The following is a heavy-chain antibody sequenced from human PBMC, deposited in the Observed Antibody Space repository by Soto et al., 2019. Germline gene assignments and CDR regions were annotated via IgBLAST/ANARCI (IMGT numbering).Heavy chain of an antibody. CDR2: IYPGDSDT. CDR1: GYSFTSYW. Sequence: GESLKISCKGSGYSFTSYWIGWVRQMPGKGLEWMGIIYPGDSDTRYSPSFQGQVTISADKSISTAYLQWSSLKASDTAMYYCVLSVYYYDSSGYKSVIRPGGYYYYGMDVWGQGTTVTVSS. CDR3: VLSVYYYDSSGYKSVIRPGGYYYYGMDV. D-gene: IGHD3-22*01. J-gene: IGHJ6*02. V-gene: IGHV5-51*01.